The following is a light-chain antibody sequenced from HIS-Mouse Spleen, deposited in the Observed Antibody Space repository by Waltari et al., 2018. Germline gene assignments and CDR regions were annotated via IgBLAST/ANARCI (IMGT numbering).Light chain of an antibody. CDR1: VLAKKY. V-gene: IGLV3-27*01. Sequence: SYELTQPSSVSVSPGQTARITCSGDVLAKKYARWFQQKPGQAPVLVIYKGSERPSGSPERFSGSSSGTTVTLTISGAQVEDEADYYCYSAADNNLVVFGGGTKLTVL. CDR2: KGS. J-gene: IGLJ2*01. CDR3: YSAADNNLVV.